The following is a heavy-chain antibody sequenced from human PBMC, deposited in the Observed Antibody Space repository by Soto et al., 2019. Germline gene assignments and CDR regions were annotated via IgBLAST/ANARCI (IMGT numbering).Heavy chain of an antibody. V-gene: IGHV3-23*01. J-gene: IGHJ4*02. Sequence: GGSLRLSWAASGFTFSSYAMNWVRQAPGKGLEWVSAIRGSDSSTYYADSVKGRFTISRDNSKNTLFLQMNSLRAEETAIYYCAKDTHNSGWTYFDSWGQGTLVTVSS. CDR1: GFTFSSYA. CDR2: IRGSDSST. D-gene: IGHD6-19*01. CDR3: AKDTHNSGWTYFDS.